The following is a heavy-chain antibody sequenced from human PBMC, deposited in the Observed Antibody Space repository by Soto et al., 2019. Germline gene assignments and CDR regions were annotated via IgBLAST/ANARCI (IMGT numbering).Heavy chain of an antibody. CDR1: GFTFSSYA. CDR2: ISGSGGST. Sequence: PGGSLRLSCAASGFTFSSYAMSWVRQAPGKGLEWVSAISGSGGSTYYADSVKGRFTIFRDNSKNTLYLQMNSLRAEDTAVYYCAKDFGDIVVVTDDAFDIWGQGTMVTVSS. J-gene: IGHJ3*02. CDR3: AKDFGDIVVVTDDAFDI. D-gene: IGHD2-21*02. V-gene: IGHV3-23*01.